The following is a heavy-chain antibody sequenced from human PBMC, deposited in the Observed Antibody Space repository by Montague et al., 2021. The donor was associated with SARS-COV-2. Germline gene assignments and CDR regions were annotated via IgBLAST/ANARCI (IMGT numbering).Heavy chain of an antibody. D-gene: IGHD2/OR15-2a*01. J-gene: IGHJ4*02. CDR2: ISWNSGFL. CDR3: AKDTISTSGWQTYFDY. CDR1: GFIFDDYA. Sequence: SRRLSCAASGFIFDDYAMHWVRQAPGKGLEWVSGISWNSGFLGYADSVKGRFTISRDNAKNSLYLQMNSLRAEDTALYYCAKDTISTSGWQTYFDYRGQGTLVTVSS. V-gene: IGHV3-9*01.